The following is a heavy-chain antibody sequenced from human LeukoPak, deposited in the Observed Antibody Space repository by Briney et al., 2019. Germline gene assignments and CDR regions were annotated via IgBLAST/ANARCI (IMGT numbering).Heavy chain of an antibody. J-gene: IGHJ4*02. V-gene: IGHV3-30-3*01. Sequence: HSGGSLRLSCAASGNYWMHWVRQAPGKGLEWVAVISYDGSNKYYADSVKGRFTISRDNSKNTLYLQMNSLRAEDTAVYYCARETGSAVGSTDFDYWGQGTLVTVSS. CDR3: ARETGSAVGSTDFDY. CDR2: ISYDGSNK. CDR1: GNYW. D-gene: IGHD4-17*01.